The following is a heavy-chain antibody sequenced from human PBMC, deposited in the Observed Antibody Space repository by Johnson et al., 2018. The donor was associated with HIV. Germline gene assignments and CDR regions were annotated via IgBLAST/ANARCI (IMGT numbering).Heavy chain of an antibody. CDR2: IWYDGCNN. CDR1: GFIFSSYG. D-gene: IGHD6-19*01. Sequence: QVQLVESGGGEVQPGRSLRLSCAASGFIFSSYGMHWVRQAPGKGLEWVAVIWYDGCNNYYVDSVKGRFTISRDNSKNTLYLQMNSLRAEDTAVYYCAKDSHSSGWSAFDIWGQGTMVTVSS. CDR3: AKDSHSSGWSAFDI. J-gene: IGHJ3*02. V-gene: IGHV3-33*06.